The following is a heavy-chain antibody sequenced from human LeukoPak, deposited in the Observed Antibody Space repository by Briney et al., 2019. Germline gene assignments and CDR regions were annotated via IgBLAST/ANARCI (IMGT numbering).Heavy chain of an antibody. CDR1: GFTFSSHW. CDR3: ARGLGSGDYVANAFDF. D-gene: IGHD3-16*01. CDR2: ISGSGSYI. J-gene: IGHJ3*01. V-gene: IGHV3-21*01. Sequence: PGGSLRLSCAASGFTFSSHWMTWVRQAPGKGLEWVSSISGSGSYIHYADSMKGRFTISRDNAKKSVYLHMSRLRAEDTAVYYCARGLGSGDYVANAFDFWGRGTTVSVS.